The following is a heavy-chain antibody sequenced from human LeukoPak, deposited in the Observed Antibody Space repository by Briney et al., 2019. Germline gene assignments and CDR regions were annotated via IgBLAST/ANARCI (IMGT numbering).Heavy chain of an antibody. CDR2: IFDGKTI. J-gene: IGHJ4*02. CDR3: ASGAWATRLNS. Sequence: SETLSLTCAAYGESLNYYYWSWIRQSPGKGLEWIGDIFDGKTINYNPSLKSRVTISAATSSQQFSLNLKSVTAADTAVYFCASGAWATRLNSWARGALVIVSS. D-gene: IGHD5-24*01. CDR1: GESLNYYY. V-gene: IGHV4-34*12.